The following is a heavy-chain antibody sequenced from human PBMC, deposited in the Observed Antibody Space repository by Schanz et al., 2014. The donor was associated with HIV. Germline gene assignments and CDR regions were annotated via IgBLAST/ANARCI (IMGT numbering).Heavy chain of an antibody. Sequence: EVQLLQSGGGLVQPGGSLRLSCAASGFTFNNYAMSWVRQAPGKGLEWVSTISGSGGSPYYADSVNGRFTISRDNSKNTLYLQMTTLRTEDTAVYYCAKPEYDSRGNSQSHFDSWGQGTLVTVSS. CDR2: ISGSGGSP. V-gene: IGHV3-23*01. CDR3: AKPEYDSRGNSQSHFDS. CDR1: GFTFNNYA. D-gene: IGHD3-22*01. J-gene: IGHJ4*02.